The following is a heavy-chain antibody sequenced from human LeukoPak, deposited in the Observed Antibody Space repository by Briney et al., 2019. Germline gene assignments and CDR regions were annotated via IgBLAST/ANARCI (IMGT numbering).Heavy chain of an antibody. J-gene: IGHJ4*02. D-gene: IGHD3-10*01. Sequence: PGGSLRLSCAASGFTFSSYGMHWVRQAPGKGLEWVAFIRYDGSNKYYADSVKGRFTISRDNSKNTLYLQMNSLRAEDTAVYYCARTQYYGSGSFLYWGQGTLVTVSS. CDR1: GFTFSSYG. CDR3: ARTQYYGSGSFLY. V-gene: IGHV3-30*02. CDR2: IRYDGSNK.